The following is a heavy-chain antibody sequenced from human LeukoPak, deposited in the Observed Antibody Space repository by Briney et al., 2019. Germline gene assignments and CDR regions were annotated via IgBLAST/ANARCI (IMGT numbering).Heavy chain of an antibody. CDR2: IYYSGST. D-gene: IGHD4-17*01. CDR3: ARALYGDYYFDY. CDR1: GGSISSYY. J-gene: IGHJ4*02. Sequence: SETLSFTSTVSGGSISSYYWSWIRQPPGKGLEWIGYIYYSGSTNYNPSLKGRVTISVDTSKNQFSLKLSSVTAADTAVCYCARALYGDYYFDYWGQGTLVTVSS. V-gene: IGHV4-59*01.